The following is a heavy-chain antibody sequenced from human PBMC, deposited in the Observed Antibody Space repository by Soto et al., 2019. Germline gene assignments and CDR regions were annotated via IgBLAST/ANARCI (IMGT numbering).Heavy chain of an antibody. CDR2: IYSGGST. CDR3: ARDRERWDYYGMDV. V-gene: IGHV3-53*01. CDR1: GFTVSSNY. D-gene: IGHD1-1*01. J-gene: IGHJ6*02. Sequence: PGGSLRLSCAASGFTVSSNYMSWVRQAPGKGLEWVSVIYSGGSTYYADTVKGRFTISRDNSKNTLYLQMNSLRAEDTAVYYCARDRERWDYYGMDVWGQGTTVTVSS.